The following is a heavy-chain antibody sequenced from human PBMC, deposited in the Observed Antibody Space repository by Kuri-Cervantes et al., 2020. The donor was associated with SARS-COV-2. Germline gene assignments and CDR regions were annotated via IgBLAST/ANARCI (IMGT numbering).Heavy chain of an antibody. Sequence: GSLRLSCTVSNGSIGDYYWSWIRQPPGKGLEWIGDSYYSGSTNYNPSLKSRITISVDTSKNQFSLKLSSVTAADTAVYYCARAWPNYYYYGMDVWGQGTTVTDSS. CDR2: SYYSGST. CDR1: NGSIGDYY. CDR3: ARAWPNYYYYGMDV. J-gene: IGHJ6*02. V-gene: IGHV4-59*01.